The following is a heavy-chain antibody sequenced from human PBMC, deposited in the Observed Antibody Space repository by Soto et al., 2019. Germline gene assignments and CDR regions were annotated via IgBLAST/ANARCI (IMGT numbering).Heavy chain of an antibody. V-gene: IGHV1-2*02. D-gene: IGHD2-21*01. CDR2: INPNSGGT. CDR3: ARDFTYYWGGIGNFNN. Sequence: GASEKVSCKASGYTFTGYYMQLVRQAPAQGLEWMGWINPNSGGTNYAQKFQVRVTMTRDPTISTAYMELSRLRSDDTAVYYCARDFTYYWGGIGNFNNWGRGTRVTFPP. J-gene: IGHJ4*02. CDR1: GYTFTGYY.